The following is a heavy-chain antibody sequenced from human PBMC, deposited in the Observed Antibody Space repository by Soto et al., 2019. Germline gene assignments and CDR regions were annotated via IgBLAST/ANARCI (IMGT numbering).Heavy chain of an antibody. J-gene: IGHJ3*02. CDR1: GGTFSSYA. V-gene: IGHV1-69*01. D-gene: IGHD6-13*01. CDR2: IIPIFGTA. Sequence: QVQLVQSGAEVKKPGSSVKVSCKASGGTFSSYAISWVRQAPGQGLEWMGGIIPIFGTANYAQKFQGRVTITADESTSTAYMELSSLRSEDTAVYYCARGSSIAAAGIRGDAFDIWGQGTMVTVSS. CDR3: ARGSSIAAAGIRGDAFDI.